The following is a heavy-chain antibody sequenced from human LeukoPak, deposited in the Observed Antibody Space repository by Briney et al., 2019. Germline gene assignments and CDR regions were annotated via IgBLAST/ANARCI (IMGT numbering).Heavy chain of an antibody. J-gene: IGHJ6*02. CDR3: ARGRPTVTTAIYYYYGMDV. D-gene: IGHD4-17*01. V-gene: IGHV1-69*04. CDR1: GGTFSIYA. Sequence: GASVTVSFKASGGTFSIYAISWVRQAPGQGLEWMGRIIPILGIANYAQKFQGRVTITADKSTSTAYMELSSLRSEDTAVYYCARGRPTVTTAIYYYYGMDVWGQGTTVTVSS. CDR2: IIPILGIA.